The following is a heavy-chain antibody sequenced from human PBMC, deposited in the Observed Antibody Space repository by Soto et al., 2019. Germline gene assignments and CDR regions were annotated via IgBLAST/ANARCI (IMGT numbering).Heavy chain of an antibody. CDR2: IIPIFGTA. Sequence: GASVKVSCKASGGTFSSYAISWVRQAPGQGLEWMGGIIPIFGTANYAQKFQGRVTITADESTSTAYMELSSLRSEDTAVYYCARARDPHCISTSCYLTNFDYWGQGTLVTVSS. D-gene: IGHD2-2*01. V-gene: IGHV1-69*13. CDR1: GGTFSSYA. CDR3: ARARDPHCISTSCYLTNFDY. J-gene: IGHJ4*02.